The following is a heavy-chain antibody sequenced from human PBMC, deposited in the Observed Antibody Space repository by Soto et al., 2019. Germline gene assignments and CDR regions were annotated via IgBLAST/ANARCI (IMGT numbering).Heavy chain of an antibody. Sequence: GGSLRLSCAASGFIFSTYAMHWVRQAPGKGLEWVTFISYDGRNKYYADSVKDRFTISRDNSKNTLYLQMNSLRAEDTALYYCTKDKHSYGMDVWGQGTTVTVSS. CDR3: TKDKHSYGMDV. J-gene: IGHJ6*02. CDR2: ISYDGRNK. V-gene: IGHV3-30*04. CDR1: GFIFSTYA.